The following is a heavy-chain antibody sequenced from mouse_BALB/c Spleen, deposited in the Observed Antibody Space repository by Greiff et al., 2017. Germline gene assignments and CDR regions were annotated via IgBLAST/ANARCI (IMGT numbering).Heavy chain of an antibody. Sequence: EVQLQQSGAELVRPGALVKLSCKASGFNIKDYYMHWVKQRPEQGLEWIGWIDPENGNTIYDPKFQGKATMTADTSSNTAYLQLSSLTSEDTAVYYCNAYYYGSSYWGQGTTLTVSS. V-gene: IGHV14-1*02. CDR1: GFNIKDYY. CDR3: NAYYYGSSY. D-gene: IGHD1-1*01. J-gene: IGHJ2*01. CDR2: IDPENGNT.